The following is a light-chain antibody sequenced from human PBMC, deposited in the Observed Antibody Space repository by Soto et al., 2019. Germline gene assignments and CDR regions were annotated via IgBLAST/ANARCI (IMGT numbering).Light chain of an antibody. Sequence: VVLTQSPGTLSLSPGERATLSCRASQSVSSGYLAWYQQKPGQAPRPLIYGASSRATGIPDRFSGSGYGTDFTFTISRLEPEDFAVYYCQQYGSSHWTFGQGTKVDIK. V-gene: IGKV3-20*01. CDR2: GAS. CDR1: QSVSSGY. J-gene: IGKJ1*01. CDR3: QQYGSSHWT.